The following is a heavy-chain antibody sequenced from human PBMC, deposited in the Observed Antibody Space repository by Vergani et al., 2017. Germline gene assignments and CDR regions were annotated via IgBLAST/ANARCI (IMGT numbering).Heavy chain of an antibody. CDR3: TTLSYYGSGMGDV. CDR2: ISGSGGST. CDR1: GFTFSSYA. D-gene: IGHD3-10*01. V-gene: IGHV3-23*01. Sequence: EVQLLESGGGLVQPGGSLRLSCAASGFTFSSYAMSWVRQAPGKGLEWVSAISGSGGSTYYADSVKGRFTISRDNSKNTLYLQMNSLRAEDTAVYYCTTLSYYGSGMGDVWGQGTTVTVSS. J-gene: IGHJ6*02.